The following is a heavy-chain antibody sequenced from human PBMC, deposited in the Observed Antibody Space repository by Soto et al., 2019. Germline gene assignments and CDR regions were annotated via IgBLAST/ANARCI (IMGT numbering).Heavy chain of an antibody. CDR1: GFTFSSYA. J-gene: IGHJ6*02. CDR2: ISGSGGST. CDR3: AKNIVVVPAARDGMDV. Sequence: EVQLLESGGGLVQPGGSLRPSCAASGFTFSSYAMGWVRQAPGKGLEWVSAISGSGGSTYYADSVKGRFTISRDNSKNTLYLQMNSLRAEDTAVYYCAKNIVVVPAARDGMDVWGQGTTVTVSS. V-gene: IGHV3-23*01. D-gene: IGHD2-2*01.